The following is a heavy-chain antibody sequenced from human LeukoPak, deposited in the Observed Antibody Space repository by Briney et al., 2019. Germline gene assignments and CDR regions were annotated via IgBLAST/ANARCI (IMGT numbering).Heavy chain of an antibody. CDR3: ARGELLRNLYFDY. D-gene: IGHD1-26*01. Sequence: GGSLRLSCAASGFTFSSYAMHWVRQAPGKGLEWVAVISYDGSNKYYADSVKGRFTISRDNSKNTLYLQMNSLRAKDTAVYYCARGELLRNLYFDYWGQGTLVTVSS. J-gene: IGHJ4*02. CDR1: GFTFSSYA. CDR2: ISYDGSNK. V-gene: IGHV3-30-3*01.